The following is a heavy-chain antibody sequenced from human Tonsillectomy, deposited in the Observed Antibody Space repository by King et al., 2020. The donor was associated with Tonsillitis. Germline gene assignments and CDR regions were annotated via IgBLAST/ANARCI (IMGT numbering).Heavy chain of an antibody. CDR3: AKALGYCSTTSCHTPFFDY. CDR2: ISHDGSNK. J-gene: IGHJ4*02. V-gene: IGHV3-30*18. Sequence: VQLVESGGGVVQPGGSLRLSCAASGFTFSIYGMHWVRQAPGKGLEWVAVISHDGSNKDYADSVKGRFTISRDNSKNTLYLQMNSLRPEDTAVYYCAKALGYCSTTSCHTPFFDYWGQGTLVTVSS. CDR1: GFTFSIYG. D-gene: IGHD2-2*01.